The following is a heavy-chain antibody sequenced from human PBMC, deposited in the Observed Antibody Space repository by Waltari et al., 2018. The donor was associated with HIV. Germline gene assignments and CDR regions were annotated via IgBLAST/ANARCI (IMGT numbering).Heavy chain of an antibody. CDR1: GFTFSTYG. J-gene: IGHJ4*02. Sequence: QVQLVESGGGVVQPGRSLRLSCAASGFTFSTYGIHWVRQAPGKGLGWVAVISYDGSNKYYADSVKGRFTISRYNSKNTLYLQMNSLRAEDTAVYYCAKDRGGYSYIFDFWGQGTLVTVSS. D-gene: IGHD5-18*01. CDR2: ISYDGSNK. V-gene: IGHV3-30*18. CDR3: AKDRGGYSYIFDF.